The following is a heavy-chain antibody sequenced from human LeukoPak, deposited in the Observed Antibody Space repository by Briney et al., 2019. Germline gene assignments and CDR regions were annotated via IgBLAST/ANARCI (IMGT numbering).Heavy chain of an antibody. V-gene: IGHV3-48*01. CDR2: ISNSESR. J-gene: IGHJ3*02. CDR1: GVTLSIDS. D-gene: IGHD2-8*01. Sequence: GRSLRLSCAASGVTLSIDSMNLVRQAPGKGLEWLSYISNSESRYADSVKGRFTISRDNVKNSLYLQMNSLRAEDTAVYYCARGRRGTNPNSFDIWGQGTMVTVSS. CDR3: ARGRRGTNPNSFDI.